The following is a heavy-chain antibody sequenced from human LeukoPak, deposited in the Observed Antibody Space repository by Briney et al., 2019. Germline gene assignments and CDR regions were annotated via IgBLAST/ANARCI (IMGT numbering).Heavy chain of an antibody. CDR2: IYYSGST. D-gene: IGHD2-2*01. CDR3: ASTGVPAEPNWFDP. J-gene: IGHJ5*02. CDR1: GASISSYY. Sequence: PSETLSLTCTVSGASISSYYWSWIRQHPGKGLEWIGYIYYSGSTYYNPSLKSRVTISADTSKNQFFLKLSSVTAADTAVYYCASTGVPAEPNWFDPWGQGTLVTVSS. V-gene: IGHV4-59*06.